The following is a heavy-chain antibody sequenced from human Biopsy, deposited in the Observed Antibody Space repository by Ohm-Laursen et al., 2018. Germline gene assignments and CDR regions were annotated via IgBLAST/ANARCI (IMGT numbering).Heavy chain of an antibody. CDR2: IYYSGTT. CDR3: ARVRGGFLEWFDY. Sequence: GTLSLTCTVSGESMGTYYWTWIRQPPGKGLEWIASIYYSGTTNKNPSLKSRVTISVDTSKRQFYLELSSVTAADTAIYYCARVRGGFLEWFDYWGQGTLITVSP. CDR1: GESMGTYY. V-gene: IGHV4-59*01. D-gene: IGHD3-3*01. J-gene: IGHJ5*01.